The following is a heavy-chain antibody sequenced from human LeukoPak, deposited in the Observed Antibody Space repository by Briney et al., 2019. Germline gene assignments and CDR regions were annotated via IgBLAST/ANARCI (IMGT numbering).Heavy chain of an antibody. V-gene: IGHV4-61*02. Sequence: SQTLSLTCTVSSGSISSGSYYWSWIRQPAGKGLEWIGRIYTSGSTNYNPSLKSRVTISVDTSKNQFSLKLSSVTAADTAVYYCARAKGGYLFDYWGQGTLVTVSS. J-gene: IGHJ4*02. CDR2: IYTSGST. CDR3: ARAKGGYLFDY. D-gene: IGHD3-22*01. CDR1: SGSISSGSYY.